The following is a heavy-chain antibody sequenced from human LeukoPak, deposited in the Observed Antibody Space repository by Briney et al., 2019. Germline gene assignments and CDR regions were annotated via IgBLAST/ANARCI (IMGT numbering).Heavy chain of an antibody. CDR3: AAHDGYNYFDY. D-gene: IGHD5-24*01. CDR1: GFTFSSNS. V-gene: IGHV3-23*01. CDR2: INYSGDAT. Sequence: PGGSLRLSCAASGFTFSSNSMSWVRQAPGKGLEWVSAINYSGDATYYVDSVKGRFTISRDNSKNTLYLQMNSLRAEDTAVYYCAAHDGYNYFDYWGQGTLVTVSS. J-gene: IGHJ4*02.